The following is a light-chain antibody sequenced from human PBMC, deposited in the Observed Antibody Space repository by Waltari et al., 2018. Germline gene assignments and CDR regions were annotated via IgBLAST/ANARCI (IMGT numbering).Light chain of an antibody. Sequence: EVVLTQSPGTLSLSPAERATLSRRASQSVRSSYLAWYQQKPGHAPRLLIYEASSRATGIPDRFSGSGSGTDFTLTISRLEPEDFAVYYCQQYGSSPLTFGGGTKVEIK. CDR2: EAS. V-gene: IGKV3-20*01. J-gene: IGKJ4*01. CDR1: QSVRSSY. CDR3: QQYGSSPLT.